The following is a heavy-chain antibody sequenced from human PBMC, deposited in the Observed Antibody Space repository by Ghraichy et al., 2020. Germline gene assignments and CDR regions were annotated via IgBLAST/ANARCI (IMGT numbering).Heavy chain of an antibody. Sequence: GGSLRLSCAASGFTFSTYAMTWVRQAPGKGLEWVSAISGSGDYIYYADSVKGRFTTSRDNSKNTLYLHMNSLRAEDTALYYCVKNYGTGRAFYDNWGQGTMVTVSS. CDR1: GFTFSTYA. CDR2: ISGSGDYI. D-gene: IGHD3-10*01. CDR3: VKNYGTGRAFYDN. J-gene: IGHJ4*02. V-gene: IGHV3-23*01.